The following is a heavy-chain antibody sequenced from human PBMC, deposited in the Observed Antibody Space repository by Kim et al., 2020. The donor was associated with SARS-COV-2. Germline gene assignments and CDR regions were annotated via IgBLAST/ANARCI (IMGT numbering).Heavy chain of an antibody. CDR3: ARSQDYYGSGSYNY. CDR2: IIPILGIA. J-gene: IGHJ4*02. CDR1: GGTFSSYA. D-gene: IGHD3-10*01. V-gene: IGHV1-69*04. Sequence: SVKVSCKASGGTFSSYAISWVRQAPGQGLEWMGRIIPILGIANYAQKFQGRVTITADKSTSTAYMELSSLRSEDTAVYYCARSQDYYGSGSYNYWGQGTLVTVSS.